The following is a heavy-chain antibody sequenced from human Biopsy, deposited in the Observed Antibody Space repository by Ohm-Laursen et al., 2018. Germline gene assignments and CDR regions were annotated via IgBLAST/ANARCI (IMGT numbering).Heavy chain of an antibody. V-gene: IGHV1-18*01. CDR2: ISAYNGNR. D-gene: IGHD3-22*01. CDR1: GYTFRSYG. J-gene: IGHJ6*02. CDR3: AREEDNSGYDYYGMDV. Sequence: ASVKVSCKASGYTFRSYGISWVRQTPGQGLEWMGWISAYNGNRNYAQKFQGRVTMTTDTSTSTAYMELRSLRSDDTAVYFCAREEDNSGYDYYGMDVWGQGTTVTVSS.